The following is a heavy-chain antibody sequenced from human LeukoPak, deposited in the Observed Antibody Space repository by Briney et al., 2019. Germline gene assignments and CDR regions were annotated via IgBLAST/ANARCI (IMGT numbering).Heavy chain of an antibody. CDR3: ARASVLLSADY. D-gene: IGHD3-16*01. CDR2: IYTSGGT. CDR1: GGSLTSSFY. Sequence: TSETLSLTCTVSGGSLTSSFYWSWIRQSPGKGLEWIGYIYTSGGTTYNPSLKSRLTISADTSKNQFSLDLTSVTAADTAVYYCARASVLLSADYWGQGALVTVSS. J-gene: IGHJ4*02. V-gene: IGHV4-61*01.